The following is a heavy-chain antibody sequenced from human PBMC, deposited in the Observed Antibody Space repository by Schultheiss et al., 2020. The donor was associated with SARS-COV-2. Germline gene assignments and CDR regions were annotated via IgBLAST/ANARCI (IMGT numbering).Heavy chain of an antibody. CDR1: GFTFSSYS. V-gene: IGHV3-48*02. Sequence: GESLKISCAASGFTFSSYSMNWVRQAPGKGLEWVSYISSSSSTIYYADSVKGRFTISRDNAKNSLYLQMNSLRDEDTAVYYCARDKPGDGTTDYYYYGMDVWGQGTTVTVSS. J-gene: IGHJ6*02. D-gene: IGHD2/OR15-2a*01. CDR3: ARDKPGDGTTDYYYYGMDV. CDR2: ISSSSSTI.